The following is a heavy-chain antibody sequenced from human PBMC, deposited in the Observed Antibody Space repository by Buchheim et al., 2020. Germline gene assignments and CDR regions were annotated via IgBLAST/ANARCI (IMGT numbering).Heavy chain of an antibody. CDR2: IKSKTDGGTT. D-gene: IGHD3-10*01. V-gene: IGHV3-15*07. CDR3: TTEGLNITMVRGELRGYYYYGMDV. Sequence: EVQLVESGGGLVKPGGSLRLSCAASGFTFSNAWMNWVRQAPGKGLEWVGRIKSKTDGGTTDYAAPVKGRFTISRDDSKNKVYLQMNSLKTEDTAVYYCTTEGLNITMVRGELRGYYYYGMDVWGQGTT. CDR1: GFTFSNAW. J-gene: IGHJ6*02.